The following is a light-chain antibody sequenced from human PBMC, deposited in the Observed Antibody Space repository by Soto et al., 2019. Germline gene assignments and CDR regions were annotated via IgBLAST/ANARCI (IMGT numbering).Light chain of an antibody. CDR1: QSVSSN. CDR2: GAS. CDR3: HQYNNWET. V-gene: IGKV3-15*01. Sequence: EIVMTQSPATLSVSPGERATLSCRASQSVSSNLAWYQQKPGQAPRLLIYGASTRATGIPARFSGSGSGTEFTLTISSLQYEDFAVYYCHQYNNWETFGQGTKVEIK. J-gene: IGKJ1*01.